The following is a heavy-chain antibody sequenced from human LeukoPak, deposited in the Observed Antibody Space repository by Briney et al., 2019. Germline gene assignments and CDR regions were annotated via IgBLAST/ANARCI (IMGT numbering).Heavy chain of an antibody. CDR2: ISYDGSDA. CDR1: GFTFSSYA. J-gene: IGHJ3*01. CDR3: ARGGEYGGNVYAFDV. D-gene: IGHD4-23*01. V-gene: IGHV3-30*04. Sequence: GGSLRLSCAASGFTFSSYAMHWVRQAPGKGLEWVAVISYDGSDAYYAASVKGRFTISRDNSKNTLYLQMNGLRVEDTAVYYCARGGEYGGNVYAFDVWGQGTMVTVSS.